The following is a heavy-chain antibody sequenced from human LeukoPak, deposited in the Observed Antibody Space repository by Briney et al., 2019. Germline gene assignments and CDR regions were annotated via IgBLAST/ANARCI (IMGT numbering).Heavy chain of an antibody. J-gene: IGHJ4*02. Sequence: ASVKVSCRASGYTFTSYGISRVRQAPGQGLEWMGWISAYNGNTNYAQKLQGRVTMTTDTSTSTAYMELRSLRSDDTAVYYCARMIAAALPIDYWGQGTLVTVSS. CDR2: ISAYNGNT. CDR1: GYTFTSYG. D-gene: IGHD6-13*01. CDR3: ARMIAAALPIDY. V-gene: IGHV1-18*04.